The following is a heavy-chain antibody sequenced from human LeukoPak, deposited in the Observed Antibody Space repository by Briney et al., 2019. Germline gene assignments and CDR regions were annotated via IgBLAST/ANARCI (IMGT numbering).Heavy chain of an antibody. J-gene: IGHJ5*02. CDR2: ISAYNGNT. V-gene: IGHV1-18*01. CDR3: ATQAPSRLYNWFDP. CDR1: GYTFTSYG. D-gene: IGHD2-21*02. Sequence: ASVKVSCKASGYTFTSYGISWVRRAPGQGLEWMGWISAYNGNTNYAQKLQGRVTMTTDTSTSTAYMELRSLRSEDTAVYYCATQAPSRLYNWFDPWGQGTLVTVSS.